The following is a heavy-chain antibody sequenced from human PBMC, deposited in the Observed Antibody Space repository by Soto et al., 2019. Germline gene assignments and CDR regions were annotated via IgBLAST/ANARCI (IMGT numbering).Heavy chain of an antibody. CDR1: GGSISSSSYY. CDR2: IYYIGST. V-gene: IGHV4-39*01. CDR3: ASAYCYVSSGYLKTYGMNV. D-gene: IGHD3-22*01. J-gene: IGHJ6*01. Sequence: SETLSLTCPVSGGSISSSSYYWGWIRQPPGKGLEWLGSIYYIGSTYYNPSLKSRVTISVDTSKNQFSLKLSSVSAADTAVYYCASAYCYVSSGYLKTYGMNVSAQGPTATVSS.